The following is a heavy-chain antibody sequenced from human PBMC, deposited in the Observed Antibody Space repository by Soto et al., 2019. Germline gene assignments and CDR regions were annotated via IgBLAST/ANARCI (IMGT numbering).Heavy chain of an antibody. J-gene: IGHJ6*02. D-gene: IGHD5-18*01. V-gene: IGHV3-21*01. CDR2: ISRSSSYI. CDR3: VKERYAQLWLEDYGMDV. Sequence: GGSLRLSCAGSGFIFSSYAMNWVRQAPGKGLEWVSSISRSSSYIYYADSVKGRFTISRDNSKNTLYLQMSSLGPEDTAVYYCVKERYAQLWLEDYGMDVWGQGTTVTVTS. CDR1: GFIFSSYA.